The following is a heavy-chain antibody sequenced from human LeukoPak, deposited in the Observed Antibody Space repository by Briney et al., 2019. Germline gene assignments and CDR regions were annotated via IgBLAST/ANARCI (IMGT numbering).Heavy chain of an antibody. Sequence: GGSLRLSCAASGFTFSSYSMNWVRQAPGKGLEWVSSISSSSSNIYYADSVKGRFTISRDNAKNSLYLQMNSLRAEDTAVYYCARGRGYCSGGSCYRLFDYWGQGTLVTVSS. D-gene: IGHD2-15*01. V-gene: IGHV3-21*01. CDR3: ARGRGYCSGGSCYRLFDY. CDR2: ISSSSSNI. J-gene: IGHJ4*02. CDR1: GFTFSSYS.